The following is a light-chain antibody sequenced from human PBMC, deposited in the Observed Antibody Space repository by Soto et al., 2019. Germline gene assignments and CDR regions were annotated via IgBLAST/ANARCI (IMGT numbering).Light chain of an antibody. CDR2: GGS. CDR3: QQYGSSPGT. V-gene: IGKV3-20*01. Sequence: EIVLTQSPATLSLSPGERATLSCRASQSVSSNHLAWYQQKPGQAPRLLIYGGSSRATGIPDRFSGSGSGTDFTLTISRLEPEDFAVYYCQQYGSSPGTFGQGTKVDI. CDR1: QSVSSNH. J-gene: IGKJ1*01.